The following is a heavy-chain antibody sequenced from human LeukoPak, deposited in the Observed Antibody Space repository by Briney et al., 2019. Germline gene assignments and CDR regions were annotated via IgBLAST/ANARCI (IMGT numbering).Heavy chain of an antibody. CDR1: GGSISSGGYY. CDR2: INHSGST. J-gene: IGHJ6*02. D-gene: IGHD1-20*01. CDR3: ARGVREYNWKSGLHYYYYYGMDV. V-gene: IGHV4-39*07. Sequence: PSETLSLTCTVSGGSISSGGYYWSWIRQPPGKGLEWIGEINHSGSTNYNPSLKSRVTISVDTSKNQFSLKLSSVTAADTAVYYCARGVREYNWKSGLHYYYYYGMDVWGQGTTVTVSS.